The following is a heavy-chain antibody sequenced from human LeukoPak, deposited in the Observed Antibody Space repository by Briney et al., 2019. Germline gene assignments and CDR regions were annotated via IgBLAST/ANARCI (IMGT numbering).Heavy chain of an antibody. CDR2: VIPIFGTA. D-gene: IGHD6-19*01. J-gene: IGHJ4*02. V-gene: IGHV1-69*13. Sequence: SVKVSCKASGGTFSSYAISWVRQAPGQGLEWMGGVIPIFGTANYAQKFQGRVTITADESTSTAYMELSSLRSEDTAVYYCARVIMSSGWKRPANYFDYWGQGTLVTVSS. CDR3: ARVIMSSGWKRPANYFDY. CDR1: GGTFSSYA.